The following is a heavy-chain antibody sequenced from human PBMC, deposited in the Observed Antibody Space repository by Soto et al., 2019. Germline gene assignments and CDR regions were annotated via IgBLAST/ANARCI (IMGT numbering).Heavy chain of an antibody. CDR3: ARSRNSAVADSFDF. Sequence: GGSLRLSCAASGFTFRNYAIHWVRQAPGKGLEWVAVISRDGSHKYYLDSVKGRFTISRDNSKDTVNLLMNSLRDDDSAMYYCARSRNSAVADSFDFWGQGTRVTV. CDR1: GFTFRNYA. V-gene: IGHV3-30*04. CDR2: ISRDGSHK. D-gene: IGHD1-26*01. J-gene: IGHJ4*02.